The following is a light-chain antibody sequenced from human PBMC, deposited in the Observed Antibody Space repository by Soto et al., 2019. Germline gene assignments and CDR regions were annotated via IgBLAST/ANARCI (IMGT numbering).Light chain of an antibody. CDR1: QDIGNY. Sequence: DIQRTQSPSSLSASVGDRVTITCQASQDIGNYLNWYQQKPGKAPKLLIYETPNMEIGVPSRFSGSGSGTDFSFSISSLQPEDIATYYCQQHHSLPLTFGPGTKVDIK. CDR2: ETP. J-gene: IGKJ3*01. V-gene: IGKV1-33*01. CDR3: QQHHSLPLT.